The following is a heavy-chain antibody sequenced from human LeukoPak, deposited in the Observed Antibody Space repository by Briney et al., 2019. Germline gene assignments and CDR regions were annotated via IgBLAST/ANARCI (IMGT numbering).Heavy chain of an antibody. CDR3: ARDHGDYYDSSGYYA. Sequence: PSETLSLTCAVYGGSFSGYYWSWIRQPAGKGLEWIGRIYTSGSTNYNPSLKSRVTMSVDTSKNQFSLKLSSVTAADTAVYYCARDHGDYYDSSGYYAWSQGTLVTVSS. D-gene: IGHD3-22*01. CDR1: GGSFSGYY. CDR2: IYTSGST. J-gene: IGHJ5*02. V-gene: IGHV4-4*07.